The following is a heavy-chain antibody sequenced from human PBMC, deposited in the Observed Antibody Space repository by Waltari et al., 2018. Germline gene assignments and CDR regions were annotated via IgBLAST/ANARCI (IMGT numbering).Heavy chain of an antibody. V-gene: IGHV4-34*01. CDR1: GGSFSGYY. J-gene: IGHJ5*02. D-gene: IGHD4-17*01. Sequence: QVQLQQWGAGLLKPSETLSLTCAVYGGSFSGYYWSWIRQPPGKGLGWIGEINHSGSTNSNPSRKSRVTISVDTSKNQFSLKLSSVTAADTAVYYCAREPPQDIDYGDYGWFDPWGQGTLVTVSS. CDR3: AREPPQDIDYGDYGWFDP. CDR2: INHSGST.